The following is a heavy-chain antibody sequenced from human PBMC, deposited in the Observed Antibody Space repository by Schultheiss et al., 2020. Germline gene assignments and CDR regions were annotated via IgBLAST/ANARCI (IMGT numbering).Heavy chain of an antibody. J-gene: IGHJ6*03. CDR1: GFTFSSYW. D-gene: IGHD2-2*01. V-gene: IGHV3-7*01. Sequence: GESLKISCAASGFTFSSYWMSWIRQAPGKGLEWVANIKQDGSEKYYVDSVKCRFTIYRDNAKNSLYLQMNSLRAEDTAVYYCARGRQDIVVVPAAQYYYYYYMDVWGKGTTVTVSS. CDR2: IKQDGSEK. CDR3: ARGRQDIVVVPAAQYYYYYYMDV.